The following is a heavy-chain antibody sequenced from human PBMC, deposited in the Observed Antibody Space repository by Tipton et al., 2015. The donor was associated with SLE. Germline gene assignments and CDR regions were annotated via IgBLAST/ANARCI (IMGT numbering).Heavy chain of an antibody. D-gene: IGHD1-20*01. CDR3: AKANNWYYFDY. CDR1: GFTFSSYA. CDR2: ISSSSSYI. J-gene: IGHJ4*02. Sequence: SLRLSCAASGFTFSSYAMHWVRQAPGKGLEWVSSISSSSSYIYYADSVKGRFTISRDNAKNSLYLQMNSLRAEDTAVYYCAKANNWYYFDYWGQGTLVTVSS. V-gene: IGHV3-21*01.